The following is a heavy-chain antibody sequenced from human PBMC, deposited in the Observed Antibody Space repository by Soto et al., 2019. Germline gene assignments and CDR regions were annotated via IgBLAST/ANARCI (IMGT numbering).Heavy chain of an antibody. CDR2: IDWDDDK. CDR3: ARTHYVWASYRVFDY. Sequence: SGPTLVNPTQTLTLTCTFSGFSLSTSGMCVSWIRQPPGKALEWLALIDWDDDKYYSTSLKTRLTISKDTSKNQVVLTMTNMDPVDTATYYCARTHYVWASYRVFDYWGQGTLVTVSS. CDR1: GFSLSTSGMC. J-gene: IGHJ4*02. D-gene: IGHD3-16*02. V-gene: IGHV2-70*01.